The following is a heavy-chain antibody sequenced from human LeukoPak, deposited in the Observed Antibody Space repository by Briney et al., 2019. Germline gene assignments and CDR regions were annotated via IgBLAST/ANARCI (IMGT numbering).Heavy chain of an antibody. CDR1: GLTFSSYE. J-gene: IGHJ3*02. CDR3: ARDHRPDIVVVVAADAFDI. D-gene: IGHD2-15*01. Sequence: PGGSLRLSCAASGLTFSSYEMNWVRQAPGKGLEWVSSISSSSSYIYYADSVKGRFTISRDNAKNSLYLQMNSLRAEDTAVYYCARDHRPDIVVVVAADAFDIWGQGTMVTVSS. V-gene: IGHV3-21*01. CDR2: ISSSSSYI.